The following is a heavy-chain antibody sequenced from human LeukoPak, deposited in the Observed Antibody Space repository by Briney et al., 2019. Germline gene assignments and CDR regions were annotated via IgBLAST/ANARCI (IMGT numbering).Heavy chain of an antibody. CDR2: INPNSGGT. CDR1: GYTFTSYA. CDR3: ARVDGEKKTAFDY. D-gene: IGHD4-17*01. J-gene: IGHJ4*02. Sequence: ASVKVSCKASGYTFTSYAMNWVRQAPGQGLEWMGWINPNSGGTNYAQKFQGRVTMTRDTSISTAYMELSRLRSDDTAVYYCARVDGEKKTAFDYWGQGTLVTVSS. V-gene: IGHV1-2*02.